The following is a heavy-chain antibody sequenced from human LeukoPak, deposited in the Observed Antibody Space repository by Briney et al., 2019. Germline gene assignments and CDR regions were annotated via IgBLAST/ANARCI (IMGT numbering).Heavy chain of an antibody. J-gene: IGHJ4*02. CDR1: GYTFTSYG. Sequence: GASVKVSCKASGYTFTSYGISWVRQAPGQGLEWMGWISAYNGNTNYAQKLQGRVTMTTDTSTSTAYMELRSLRSDGTAVYYCARNYDILTGYGFFDYWGQGTLVTVSS. CDR3: ARNYDILTGYGFFDY. D-gene: IGHD3-9*01. CDR2: ISAYNGNT. V-gene: IGHV1-18*01.